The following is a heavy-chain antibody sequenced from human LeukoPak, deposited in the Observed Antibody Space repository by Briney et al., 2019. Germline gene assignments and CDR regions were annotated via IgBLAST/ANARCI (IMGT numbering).Heavy chain of an antibody. V-gene: IGHV3-23*01. J-gene: IGHJ4*02. CDR1: GFTFSSYA. Sequence: GGSLRLSCAASGFTFSSYAMSWVRQAPGKGLEWASAISGSGGSTYYADSVKGRFTISRDNSKNTLYLQMNSLRAEDTAVYYCAKGPSRDPKPFDYWGQGTLVTVSS. CDR3: AKGPSRDPKPFDY. D-gene: IGHD2-21*02. CDR2: ISGSGGST.